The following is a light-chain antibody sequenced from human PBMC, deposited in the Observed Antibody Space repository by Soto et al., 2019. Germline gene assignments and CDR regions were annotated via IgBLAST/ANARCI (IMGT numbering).Light chain of an antibody. CDR3: QSYYSSLSGSV. V-gene: IGLV1-40*01. CDR1: SSNIGAGYD. CDR2: GNS. J-gene: IGLJ2*01. Sequence: QAVVTQPPSVSGAPGQRVTISCTGSSSNIGAGYDVHWYQQLPGTAPKLLIYGNSNRPSGVPDRFSGSKSGTSASLAITGRQAEDEADYYCQSYYSSLSGSVFGGGTKLTVL.